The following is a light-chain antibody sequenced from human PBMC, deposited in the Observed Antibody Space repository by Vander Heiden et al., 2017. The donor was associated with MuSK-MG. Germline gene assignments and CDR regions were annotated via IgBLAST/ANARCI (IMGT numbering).Light chain of an antibody. CDR3: QLSYSTPLT. Sequence: DLQITTSPSPLSASVGDRVTITCRASQSISTYLNWYQQKPGIAPKLLIYAASTFQSGVPSRFSGSGSGTDFTLAIISLHPEDFATYFCQLSYSTPLTFGPGTKVEI. CDR1: QSISTY. CDR2: AAS. V-gene: IGKV1-39*01. J-gene: IGKJ2*01.